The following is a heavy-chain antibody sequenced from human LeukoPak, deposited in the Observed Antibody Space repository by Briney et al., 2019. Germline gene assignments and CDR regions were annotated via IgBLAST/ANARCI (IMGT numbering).Heavy chain of an antibody. Sequence: ASVKVSCKASGYTFTGYYIHWVRQAPGQGFEWMAWINPNSGATNYAQKFQGRVSMTRDTSISTAYMALSRLTSDDTAVYFCARGRFGEWDNWFDPWGQGTLVTVSS. V-gene: IGHV1-2*02. J-gene: IGHJ5*02. CDR1: GYTFTGYY. CDR3: ARGRFGEWDNWFDP. CDR2: INPNSGAT. D-gene: IGHD3-10*01.